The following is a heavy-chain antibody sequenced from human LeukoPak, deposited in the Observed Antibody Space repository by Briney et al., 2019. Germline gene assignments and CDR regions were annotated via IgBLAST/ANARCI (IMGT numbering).Heavy chain of an antibody. V-gene: IGHV5-51*01. CDR2: IYPGDSDT. Sequence: GESLQISCKGSGYSFTSYWIGWVRQMPGKGLEWMGIIYPGDSDTRYSPSFQGQVTISADKSISTAYLQWSSLKASDTAMYYCARHSYGIYYYYGMDVWGQGTTVTVSS. D-gene: IGHD5-18*01. J-gene: IGHJ6*02. CDR3: ARHSYGIYYYYGMDV. CDR1: GYSFTSYW.